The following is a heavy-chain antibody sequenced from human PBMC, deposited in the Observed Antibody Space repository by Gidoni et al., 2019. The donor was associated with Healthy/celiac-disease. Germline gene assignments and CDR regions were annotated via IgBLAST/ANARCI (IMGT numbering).Heavy chain of an antibody. D-gene: IGHD5-12*01. J-gene: IGHJ4*02. V-gene: IGHV3-7*01. Sequence: EVQLVESGGGLVQPGGSRRTSCAASGFTFSSYWMSWVRQAPGKGLGWVANIKQDGREKYYVDSVKGRFTISRDNAKNSLYLQMNSLRAEDTAVYYCARALVATEDYWGQGTLVTVSS. CDR2: IKQDGREK. CDR3: ARALVATEDY. CDR1: GFTFSSYW.